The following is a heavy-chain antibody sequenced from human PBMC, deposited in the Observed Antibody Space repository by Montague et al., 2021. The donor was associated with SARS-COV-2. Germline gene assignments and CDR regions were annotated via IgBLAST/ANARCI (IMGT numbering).Heavy chain of an antibody. CDR1: GGSISSYY. J-gene: IGHJ6*02. V-gene: IGHV4-59*12. Sequence: SETLSLTCTVSGGSISSYYWSWIRQPPGKGLEWIGSIYYSGSTYYNPSLKSRVTISVDTSKNQFSLKLSSVTAADTAVYYCARDPSRQPLLYPIGDYYYGMDVWGQGTTVTVSS. CDR3: ARDPSRQPLLYPIGDYYYGMDV. D-gene: IGHD2-2*02. CDR2: IYYSGST.